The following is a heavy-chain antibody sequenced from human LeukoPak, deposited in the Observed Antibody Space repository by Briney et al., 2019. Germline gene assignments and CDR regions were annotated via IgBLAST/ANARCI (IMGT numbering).Heavy chain of an antibody. CDR3: ARQSIAARGYYYYMDV. CDR2: IYHSGST. Sequence: SETLSLTGTVSGGSISSGGYYWSWIRQPPGKGLEWIGYIYHSGSTYYNPSLKGRVTISVDRSKNQFSLKLSSVTAADTAVYYCARQSIAARGYYYYMDVWGKGTTVTVSS. CDR1: GGSISSGGYY. D-gene: IGHD6-6*01. J-gene: IGHJ6*03. V-gene: IGHV4-30-2*01.